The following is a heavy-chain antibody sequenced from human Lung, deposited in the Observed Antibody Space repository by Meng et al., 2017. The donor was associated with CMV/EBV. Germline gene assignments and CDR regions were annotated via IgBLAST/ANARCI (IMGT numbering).Heavy chain of an antibody. CDR3: ARVNEPATNDYYYYDRDD. V-gene: IGHV3-30*04. D-gene: IGHD1-1*01. CDR2: ISCDGSNK. CDR1: GFTFSSYA. J-gene: IGHJ6*02. Sequence: GGSLRLSCAASGFTFSSYAMHWVRQAPGKGPEWVAVISCDGSNKYYADSVKGRFTISRDNSKNTLYLQMNSRRAEDTAVYYCARVNEPATNDYYYYDRDDWX.